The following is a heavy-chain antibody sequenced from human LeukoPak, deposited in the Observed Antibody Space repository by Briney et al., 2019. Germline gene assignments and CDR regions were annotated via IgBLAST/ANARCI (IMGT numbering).Heavy chain of an antibody. CDR3: ARALDGSGSRSFDY. Sequence: PGGSLRLSCAAPGFTFSSYWMHWVRQAPGKGLVWVSRIYSDGSSTNYADSVKGRFTISRDNSKNTLYLQMNSLRAEDTAVYYCARALDGSGSRSFDYWGQGTLVTVSS. J-gene: IGHJ4*02. D-gene: IGHD3-10*01. V-gene: IGHV3-74*01. CDR2: IYSDGSST. CDR1: GFTFSSYW.